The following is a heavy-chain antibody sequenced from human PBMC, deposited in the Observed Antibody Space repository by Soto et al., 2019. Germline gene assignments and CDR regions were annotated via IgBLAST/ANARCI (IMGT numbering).Heavy chain of an antibody. CDR3: ARIPAVRPADY. Sequence: TSETLSLTCAVYGGSFSGYYWSWIRQPPGKGLEWIGEINHSGSTNYNPSLKSRVTISVDTSKNQFSLKLSSVTAADTAVYYCARIPAVRPADYWGQGTLVTVSS. CDR1: GGSFSGYY. V-gene: IGHV4-34*01. CDR2: INHSGST. J-gene: IGHJ4*02. D-gene: IGHD2-2*01.